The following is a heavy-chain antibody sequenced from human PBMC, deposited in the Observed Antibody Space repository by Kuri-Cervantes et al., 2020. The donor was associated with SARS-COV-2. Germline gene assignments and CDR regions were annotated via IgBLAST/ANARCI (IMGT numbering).Heavy chain of an antibody. CDR1: GFTASSNY. CDR2: ISSSGSTI. V-gene: IGHV3-11*01. Sequence: GGSLRLSCAVSGFTASSNYMSWIRQAPGKGLEWVSYISSSGSTIYYADSVKGRFTISRDNAKNSLYLQMNSLRAEDTAVYYCARDRQQPDYWGQGTLVTVSS. CDR3: ARDRQQPDY. D-gene: IGHD6-13*01. J-gene: IGHJ4*02.